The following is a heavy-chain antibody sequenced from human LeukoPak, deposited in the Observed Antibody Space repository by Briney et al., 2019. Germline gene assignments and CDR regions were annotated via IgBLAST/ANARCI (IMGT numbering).Heavy chain of an antibody. CDR1: GYTFTSYY. V-gene: IGHV1-46*01. D-gene: IGHD3-9*01. Sequence: ASVKVSCKASGYTFTSYYMHWVRQAPGQGLEWMGIINPSGGSTSYAQKFQGRVTMTRDMSTSTVYMELSSLRSEDTAVYYCARGRYFDWLVSSAFDYWGQGTLVTVSS. J-gene: IGHJ4*02. CDR2: INPSGGST. CDR3: ARGRYFDWLVSSAFDY.